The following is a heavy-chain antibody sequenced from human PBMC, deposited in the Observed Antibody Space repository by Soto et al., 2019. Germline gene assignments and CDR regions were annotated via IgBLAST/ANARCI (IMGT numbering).Heavy chain of an antibody. J-gene: IGHJ4*02. D-gene: IGHD2-21*02. CDR3: AKDAVSGDGLWLVSD. Sequence: DVQLLESGGGLVQPGGSLRLSCAASGFTFSDYAMIWVRQAPGKGQEWVSGIYGGGRTTDYAASVKGRFTISRDNSKNTLYLQMNNLRVEDTATYYCAKDAVSGDGLWLVSDWGQGTLVTVS. V-gene: IGHV3-23*03. CDR2: IYGGGRTT. CDR1: GFTFSDYA.